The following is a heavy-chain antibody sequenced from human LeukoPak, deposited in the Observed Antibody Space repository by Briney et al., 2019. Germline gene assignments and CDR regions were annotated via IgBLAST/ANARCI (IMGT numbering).Heavy chain of an antibody. CDR1: GFTFTSYS. Sequence: GGSLRLSCAASGFTFTSYSMSWVRQAPGKGLEWVSAIIGSGITTYYADSVKGRFTISRDNSKNTLYLQLNSLRAEDTAVYYCARDLSPGHYWGQGTLVTVSS. CDR3: ARDLSPGHY. D-gene: IGHD2/OR15-2a*01. CDR2: IIGSGITT. J-gene: IGHJ4*02. V-gene: IGHV3-23*01.